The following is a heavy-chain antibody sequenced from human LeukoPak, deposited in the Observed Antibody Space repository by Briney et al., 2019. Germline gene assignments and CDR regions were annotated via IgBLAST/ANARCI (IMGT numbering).Heavy chain of an antibody. CDR2: IYYSGST. J-gene: IGHJ4*02. Sequence: PSETLSLTCTVSGGSISSGDYYWSWIRQPPGKGLEWIGYIYYSGSTYYNPSLKSRVTISVDTSKNQFSLKLSSVTAADTAVYYCARDTKARGLVGWGQGTLVTVSS. CDR1: GGSISSGDYY. CDR3: ARDTKARGLVG. D-gene: IGHD2-15*01. V-gene: IGHV4-30-4*01.